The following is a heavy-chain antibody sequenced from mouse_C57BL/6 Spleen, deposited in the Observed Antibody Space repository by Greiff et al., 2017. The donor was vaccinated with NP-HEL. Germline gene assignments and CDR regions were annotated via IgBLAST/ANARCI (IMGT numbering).Heavy chain of an antibody. CDR3: ARGTYARAMDY. CDR2: IYPGDGDT. D-gene: IGHD1-1*01. V-gene: IGHV1-82*01. Sequence: QVQLQQSGPELVKPGASVKISCKASGYAFSSSWMNWVKQRPGKGLEWIGRIYPGDGDTNYNGKFKGKATLTADKSSSTAYMQLSSLTSEDSAVYCCARGTYARAMDYWGQGTSVTVSS. CDR1: GYAFSSSW. J-gene: IGHJ4*01.